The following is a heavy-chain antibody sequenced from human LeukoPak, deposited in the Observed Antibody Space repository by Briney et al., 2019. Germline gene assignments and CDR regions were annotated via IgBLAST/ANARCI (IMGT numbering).Heavy chain of an antibody. J-gene: IGHJ4*02. CDR3: AKSDQWLLLLAY. Sequence: SETLSLTCTVSGHPISSHCYWAWVRQSPGKGLEWIGSIHHTEATYYNPSLKSRVAISVDTSKNQFSLKLTSVTAADTAVYYCAKSDQWLLLLAYWGQGALVTVSS. CDR2: IHHTEAT. D-gene: IGHD6-19*01. CDR1: GHPISSHCY. V-gene: IGHV4-38-2*02.